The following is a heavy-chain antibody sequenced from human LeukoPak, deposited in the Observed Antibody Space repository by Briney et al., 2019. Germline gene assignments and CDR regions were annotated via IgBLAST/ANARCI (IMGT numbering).Heavy chain of an antibody. CDR1: GYSISSGYY. J-gene: IGHJ4*02. CDR3: ARDTGTTGGDY. V-gene: IGHV4-38-2*02. CDR2: IYHSGST. D-gene: IGHD1-1*01. Sequence: SETLSLTCAVSGYSISSGYYWGWIRPPPGKGLEWIGSIYHSGSTYYNPSLKSRVTISVDSSKNQFSLKLSSVTAADTAVYYCARDTGTTGGDYWGQGTLVTVSS.